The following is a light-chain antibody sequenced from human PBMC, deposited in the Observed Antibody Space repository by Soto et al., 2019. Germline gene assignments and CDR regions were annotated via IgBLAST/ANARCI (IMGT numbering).Light chain of an antibody. CDR2: GNS. V-gene: IGLV1-40*01. CDR1: NSNIGAGYD. J-gene: IGLJ1*01. Sequence: QSVLTQPPSVSGTPGQRVTISCTGSNSNIGAGYDVHWYQQLPGTAPKLLIYGNSNRPSGVPDRFSGSKSGTSASLAITGLQAEDEADYYCQSYHNTLSGYVFGTGTKLTVL. CDR3: QSYHNTLSGYV.